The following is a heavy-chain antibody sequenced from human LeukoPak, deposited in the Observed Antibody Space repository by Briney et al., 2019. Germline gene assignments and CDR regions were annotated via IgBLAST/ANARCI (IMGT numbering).Heavy chain of an antibody. CDR3: TSLSLVGATYYFDY. D-gene: IGHD1-26*01. CDR1: GFTFSGSA. Sequence: GGSLRLSCAASGFTFSGSAMHWVRQASGKGLEWVGRIRSKANSYTTAYAASVKGRFTISRDDSKNTAYLQMNSLKTEDTAVYYCTSLSLVGATYYFDYWGQGTLVTVSS. CDR2: IRSKANSYTT. J-gene: IGHJ4*02. V-gene: IGHV3-73*01.